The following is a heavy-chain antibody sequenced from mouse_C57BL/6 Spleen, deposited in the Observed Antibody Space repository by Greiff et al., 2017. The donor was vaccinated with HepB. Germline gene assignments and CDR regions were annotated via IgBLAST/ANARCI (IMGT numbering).Heavy chain of an antibody. CDR2: IDPETGGT. CDR1: GYTFTDYE. CDR3: TRYPYYYAMDY. J-gene: IGHJ4*01. V-gene: IGHV1-15*01. Sequence: QVQLKQSGAELVRPGASVTLSCKASGYTFTDYEMHWVKQTPVHGLEWIGAIDPETGGTAYNQKFKGKARLTADKSSSTAYMELRSLTSEDSAVYYCTRYPYYYAMDYWGQGTSVTVSS.